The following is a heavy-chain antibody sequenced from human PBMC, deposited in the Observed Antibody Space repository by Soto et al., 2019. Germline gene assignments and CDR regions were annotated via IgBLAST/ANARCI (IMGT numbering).Heavy chain of an antibody. CDR2: ISGSGGST. Sequence: PGGSLRLSCAASGFTFSSYAMIWVRQAPGKGLEWVSAISGSGGSTYYADSVKGRFTISRDNSKNTLYLQMNSLRAEDTAVYYCAKVGGSRTYFDYWGQGTLVTVSS. V-gene: IGHV3-23*01. CDR1: GFTFSSYA. J-gene: IGHJ4*02. D-gene: IGHD1-26*01. CDR3: AKVGGSRTYFDY.